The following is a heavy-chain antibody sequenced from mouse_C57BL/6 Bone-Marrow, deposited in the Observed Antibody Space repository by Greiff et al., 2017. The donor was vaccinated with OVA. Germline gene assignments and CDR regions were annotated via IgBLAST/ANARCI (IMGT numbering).Heavy chain of an antibody. V-gene: IGHV5-4*01. D-gene: IGHD2-1*01. J-gene: IGHJ3*01. CDR1: GFTFSSYA. CDR3: ATVYYGNFFAY. Sequence: EVQLVESGGGLVKPGGSLKLSCAASGFTFSSYAMSWVRQTPEKRLEWVATISDGGSYTYYPDNVKGRFTISRDNAKNNLYLQMGHLKSEDTAMYYCATVYYGNFFAYWGQGTLVTVSA. CDR2: ISDGGSYT.